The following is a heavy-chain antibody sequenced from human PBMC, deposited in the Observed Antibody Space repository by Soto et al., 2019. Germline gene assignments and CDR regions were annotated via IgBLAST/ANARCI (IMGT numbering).Heavy chain of an antibody. CDR2: IYPSDSDT. D-gene: IGHD3-3*01. CDR1: GYSFSTSW. V-gene: IGHV5-51*01. J-gene: IGHJ5*02. Sequence: GDSLKISCKGSGYSFSTSWIGWVRQMSGEGLEWMGTIYPSDSDTRYSPSFQGQVIISADKSTSTAYLQWRSLKASDTAMYYCATRAEYYDFWSGYYGAWGQGTLVTVSS. CDR3: ATRAEYYDFWSGYYGA.